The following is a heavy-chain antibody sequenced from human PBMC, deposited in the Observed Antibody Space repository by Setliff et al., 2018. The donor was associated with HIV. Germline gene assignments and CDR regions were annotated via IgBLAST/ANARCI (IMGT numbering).Heavy chain of an antibody. CDR3: ARLVTVVTLNYMDV. V-gene: IGHV4-34*01. J-gene: IGHJ6*03. CDR1: GGSFSGYY. D-gene: IGHD2-21*02. CDR2: INPGGST. Sequence: SETLSLTCAVYGGSFSGYYWNWIRQPPGEGLEWIGEINPGGSTNYNPSLKSRVTISVDTSKNQFSLKLSSVTAADTAVYYCARLVTVVTLNYMDVWGKGTTVTVSS.